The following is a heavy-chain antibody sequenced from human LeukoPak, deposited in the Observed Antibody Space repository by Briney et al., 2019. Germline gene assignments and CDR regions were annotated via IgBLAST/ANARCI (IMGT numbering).Heavy chain of an antibody. D-gene: IGHD6-13*01. J-gene: IGHJ4*02. CDR3: ASSEQLVFPGFDY. V-gene: IGHV3-7*01. CDR1: GFTFSSYW. Sequence: PGGSLRLSCAASGFTFSSYWMSWVRQAPGKGLEWVANIKQDGSEKYYVDSVKGRFTISRDNAKSSLYLQMNSLRAEDTAVYYCASSEQLVFPGFDYWGQGTLVTVSS. CDR2: IKQDGSEK.